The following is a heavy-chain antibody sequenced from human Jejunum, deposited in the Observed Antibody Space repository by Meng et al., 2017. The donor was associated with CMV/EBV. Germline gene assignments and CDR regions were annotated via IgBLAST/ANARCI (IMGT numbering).Heavy chain of an antibody. D-gene: IGHD3-3*01. Sequence: SGFTFTSYSMNWVRPVPGKGLEWVSSISSSSSYIYYADSVKCRFTISRDNAKNSLYLQMNSLRAEDTAVYYCARAGGIYDSPDVWGQGTTVTVSS. CDR2: ISSSSSYI. J-gene: IGHJ6*02. CDR1: GFTFTSYS. CDR3: ARAGGIYDSPDV. V-gene: IGHV3-21*01.